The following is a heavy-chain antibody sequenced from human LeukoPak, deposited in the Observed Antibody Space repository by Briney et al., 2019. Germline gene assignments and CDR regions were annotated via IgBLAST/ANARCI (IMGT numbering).Heavy chain of an antibody. CDR1: GYIFTSNY. Sequence: GASVKVSCKASGYIFTSNYMHWVRQAPGQGLEWMGIINPSGGGTSYPQKFQGRVTMTSDTSTSTVYMEQSSLKSEDTAVYYCAREDRLEGFDYWGQGTLVTVSS. CDR2: INPSGGGT. D-gene: IGHD1-1*01. CDR3: AREDRLEGFDY. J-gene: IGHJ4*02. V-gene: IGHV1-46*01.